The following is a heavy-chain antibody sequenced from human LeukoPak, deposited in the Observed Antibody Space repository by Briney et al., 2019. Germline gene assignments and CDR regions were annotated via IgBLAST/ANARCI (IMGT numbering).Heavy chain of an antibody. D-gene: IGHD5-12*01. CDR2: ISGSGGST. J-gene: IGHJ4*02. Sequence: RGSLRLSCAASGFTFSSYAMSWVRQAPGKGLEWVSAISGSGGSTFYADSVKGRFTISRDNSKNTLYLQMNSLRAEDTAVFYCARLSGYSGYDRQYTAMVPLDYWGQGTLVTVSS. CDR1: GFTFSSYA. V-gene: IGHV3-23*01. CDR3: ARLSGYSGYDRQYTAMVPLDY.